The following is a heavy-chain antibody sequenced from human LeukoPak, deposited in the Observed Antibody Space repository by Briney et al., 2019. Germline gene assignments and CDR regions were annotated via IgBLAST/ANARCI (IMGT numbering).Heavy chain of an antibody. CDR3: ARDLLLYFGEVTMAFDY. V-gene: IGHV3-21*01. D-gene: IGHD3-10*01. CDR1: GFTFSRYS. J-gene: IGHJ4*02. Sequence: PGGSLRLSCAASGFTFSRYSMNWVRQAPGKGLEWVSSISTSSSYIYYADSLKGRFTISRDNAKNSLYLQMNSLRAEDTAVYYCARDLLLYFGEVTMAFDYWGLGTLVTVSS. CDR2: ISTSSSYI.